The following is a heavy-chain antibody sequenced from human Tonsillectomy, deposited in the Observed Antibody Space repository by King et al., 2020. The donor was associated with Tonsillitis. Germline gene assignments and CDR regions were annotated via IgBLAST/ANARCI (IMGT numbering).Heavy chain of an antibody. D-gene: IGHD6-13*01. CDR1: GGSISSYY. CDR3: ARGAPTGYSSSWYFGY. V-gene: IGHV4-59*08. Sequence: VQLQESGPGLVKPSETLSLTCTVPGGSISSYYWSWLRQPPGKGLEWIGYIYYSGSTNYNPSLKSRVTISVDTSKNQFSLKLSSVTAADTAVYYCARGAPTGYSSSWYFGYWGQGTLVTVSS. CDR2: IYYSGST. J-gene: IGHJ4*02.